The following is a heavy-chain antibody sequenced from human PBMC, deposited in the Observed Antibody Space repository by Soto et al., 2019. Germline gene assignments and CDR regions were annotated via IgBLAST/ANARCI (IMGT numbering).Heavy chain of an antibody. Sequence: ASVKVSCKASGYTFTGYYMHWVRQAPGQGLEWMGWINPNSGGTNYAQKFQGWVTVTRDTSIRTAYMELIRLRFDDTALYYCARSFFYYGSGSYYMPSYYYYGMDVWGQGTTVTVSS. CDR3: ARSFFYYGSGSYYMPSYYYYGMDV. CDR2: INPNSGGT. V-gene: IGHV1-2*04. D-gene: IGHD3-10*01. CDR1: GYTFTGYY. J-gene: IGHJ6*02.